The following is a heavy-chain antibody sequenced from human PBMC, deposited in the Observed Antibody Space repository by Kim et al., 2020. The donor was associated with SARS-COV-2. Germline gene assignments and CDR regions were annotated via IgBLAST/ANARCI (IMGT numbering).Heavy chain of an antibody. J-gene: IGHJ4*02. D-gene: IGHD1-26*01. CDR3: ARQDRSGSGSYREDY. Sequence: GESLKISCKGSGYSFTSYWISWVRQMPGKGLEWMGRIDPSDSYTNYSPSFQGHVTISADKSISTAYLQWSSLKASDTAMYYCARQDRSGSGSYREDYWGQGTLVTVSS. V-gene: IGHV5-10-1*01. CDR2: IDPSDSYT. CDR1: GYSFTSYW.